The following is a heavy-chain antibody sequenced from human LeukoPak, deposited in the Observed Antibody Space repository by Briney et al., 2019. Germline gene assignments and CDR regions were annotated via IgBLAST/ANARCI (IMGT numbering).Heavy chain of an antibody. Sequence: SVKVSCTASGYTFTGYYMHWGPQAPGQGLEWMGWINPNSGGTNYAQKFQRRVTMTRDTSISTAYIELSRLRSDDTAVYYCARVRTTVTTLVSWGQGTLVSVSS. CDR1: GYTFTGYY. CDR2: INPNSGGT. J-gene: IGHJ5*02. V-gene: IGHV1-2*02. D-gene: IGHD4-17*01. CDR3: ARVRTTVTTLVS.